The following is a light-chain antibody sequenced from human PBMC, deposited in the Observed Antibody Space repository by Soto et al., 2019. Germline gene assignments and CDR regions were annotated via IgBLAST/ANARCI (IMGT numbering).Light chain of an antibody. J-gene: IGKJ1*01. CDR1: QSFSSSY. CDR2: GAS. Sequence: DIVLTQSPGTLPLSPGERAALCCRSSQSFSSSYLAWYQQKPGQAPRLLIYGASTRATDVPARFSGSGSGTEFTLTISSLQSEDFAVYYCQQYNNWAETFGQGTKVDI. V-gene: IGKV3-15*01. CDR3: QQYNNWAET.